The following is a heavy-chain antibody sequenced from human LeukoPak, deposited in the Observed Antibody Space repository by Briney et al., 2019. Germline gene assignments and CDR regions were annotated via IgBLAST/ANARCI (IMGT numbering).Heavy chain of an antibody. Sequence: ASETLSLTCTVSGGSISSYYWSWMRQPPGKGLEWIGYIYYSGSTEYNPSLKSRVTKSVDTSKNQFSLKLSSVTAADTAVYYCARDRGHYYGMDVWGQGTTVTVSS. CDR1: GGSISSYY. CDR2: IYYSGST. J-gene: IGHJ6*02. CDR3: ARDRGHYYGMDV. V-gene: IGHV4-59*01. D-gene: IGHD5-12*01.